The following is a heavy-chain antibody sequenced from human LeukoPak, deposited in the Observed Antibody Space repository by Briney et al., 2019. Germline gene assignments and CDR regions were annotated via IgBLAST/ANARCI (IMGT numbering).Heavy chain of an antibody. J-gene: IGHJ4*02. CDR2: IWYDGTNK. CDR1: GFSFTSCG. CDR3: ARVSESGNSDY. D-gene: IGHD4-23*01. Sequence: AGGSLRLSCAASGFSFTSCGMHWVRQAPGKGLEWVAVIWYDGTNKYYADSVKGRFTISRDTSNNMLYLQMNSLRAEDTAVYYCARVSESGNSDYWGQGTLVTVSS. V-gene: IGHV3-33*01.